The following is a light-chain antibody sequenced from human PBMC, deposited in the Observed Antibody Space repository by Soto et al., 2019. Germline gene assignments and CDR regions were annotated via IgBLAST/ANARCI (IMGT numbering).Light chain of an antibody. CDR1: SSNIGSNY. V-gene: IGLV1-47*02. CDR3: AAWDDSLSGVV. J-gene: IGLJ3*02. CDR2: SNN. Sequence: QSVLTQPPSASGTPGQRVTISCSGSSSNIGSNYVYWYQHLPGTAPKLLIYSNNQRPSGVSDRCSGSKSGTSASLAISGLRSEDDTDYYCAAWDDSLSGVVFGGGTKVTVL.